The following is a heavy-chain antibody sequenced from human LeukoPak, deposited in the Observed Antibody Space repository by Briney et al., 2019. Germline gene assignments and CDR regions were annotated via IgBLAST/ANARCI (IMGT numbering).Heavy chain of an antibody. CDR2: IIPIFGIA. Sequence: GSSVKASCKASGGTFSSYAISWVRQAPGQGLEWMGRIIPIFGIANYAQKFQGRVTITADKSTSTAYMELSSLRSEDTAVYYCARGPITAETSFDYWGQGTLVTVSS. V-gene: IGHV1-69*04. D-gene: IGHD1-20*01. J-gene: IGHJ4*02. CDR3: ARGPITAETSFDY. CDR1: GGTFSSYA.